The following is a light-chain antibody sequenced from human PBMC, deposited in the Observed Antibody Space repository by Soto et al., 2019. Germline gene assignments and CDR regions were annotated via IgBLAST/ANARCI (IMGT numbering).Light chain of an antibody. CDR3: QHYNSYSEA. CDR1: QSVSSN. CDR2: VAS. V-gene: IGKV3-15*01. Sequence: EIVMTQSPATLSVSPGARATRSCRASQSVSSNLAWYQQKPGQAPRLLIYVASTRATGIPARFSGSGSGTDFTLTISSLQPDDFATYYCQHYNSYSEAFGQGTKVDIK. J-gene: IGKJ1*01.